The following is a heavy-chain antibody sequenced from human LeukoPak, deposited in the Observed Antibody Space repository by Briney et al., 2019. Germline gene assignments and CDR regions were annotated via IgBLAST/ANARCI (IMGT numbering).Heavy chain of an antibody. J-gene: IGHJ4*02. CDR3: AKGVGVLTIDY. CDR1: RFTFSSYG. Sequence: PGGSLRLSCGVSRFTFSSYGMHWVRQAPGKGLQWVAFIWYDGSKQYYADSVKGRFTISRDNSKNILYLQMNSLRPDDTAMYYCAKGVGVLTIDYWGQGTLVTVSS. V-gene: IGHV3-30*02. D-gene: IGHD2-2*01. CDR2: IWYDGSKQ.